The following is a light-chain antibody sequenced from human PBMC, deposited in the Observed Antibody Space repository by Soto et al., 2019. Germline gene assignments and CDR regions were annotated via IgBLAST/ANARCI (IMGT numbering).Light chain of an antibody. Sequence: EIVLTQSPATLSLSPGERATLSCRASQSVSSYLAWYQQKPGQAPRLLIYDASNRATGIPARFSGSGSGTDFTLTISSLEPEDFAGYYRLFYGDSPPASTFGQGTKL. J-gene: IGKJ2*01. CDR2: DAS. V-gene: IGKV3-11*01. CDR1: QSVSSY. CDR3: LFYGDSPPAST.